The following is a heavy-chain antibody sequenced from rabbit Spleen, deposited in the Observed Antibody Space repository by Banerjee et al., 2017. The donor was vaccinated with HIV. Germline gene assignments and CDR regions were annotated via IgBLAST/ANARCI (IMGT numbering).Heavy chain of an antibody. D-gene: IGHD4-2*01. CDR3: AREVEIYGGYAGSGYPNYGMDL. CDR1: GFSFSSSDY. CDR2: IAGSSSGFT. Sequence: QSLEESGGGLVQPEGSLTLTCKASGFSFSSSDYMCWVRQAPGKGLEWISCIAGSSSGFTYSATWAKGRFTCSKTSSTTVTLQTTSLTAADTATYFCAREVEIYGGYAGSGYPNYGMDLWGPGTLVTVS. J-gene: IGHJ6*01. V-gene: IGHV1S40*01.